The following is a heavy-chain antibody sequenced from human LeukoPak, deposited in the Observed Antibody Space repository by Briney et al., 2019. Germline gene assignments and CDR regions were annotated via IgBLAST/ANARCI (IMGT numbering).Heavy chain of an antibody. J-gene: IGHJ4*02. D-gene: IGHD6-6*01. Sequence: SETLSLTCTVSGGSISNYWSWIRQPAGKGLEWIGRIYSSGSTKCSPSLKSRVTMSVDTSKSQFSLNLTSVTAADTAVYYCARDRAARLTSGFDYWGQGTLVTVSS. CDR1: GGSISNY. CDR2: IYSSGST. V-gene: IGHV4-4*07. CDR3: ARDRAARLTSGFDY.